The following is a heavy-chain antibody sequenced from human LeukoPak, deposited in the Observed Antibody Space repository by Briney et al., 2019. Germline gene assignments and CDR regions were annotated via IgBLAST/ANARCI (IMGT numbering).Heavy chain of an antibody. CDR1: GFTLDDYA. J-gene: IGHJ4*02. D-gene: IGHD6-13*01. V-gene: IGHV3-9*01. CDR3: AKDRFQQLLGVHDY. Sequence: SLRLSSAASGFTLDDYAMHWVRQAPGKGLEWVSGIGWNSGSTGYAVSVKGRFTISRDNAKNSLYLQMNSLRAEDPALYYCAKDRFQQLLGVHDYWGQGTLVTVSS. CDR2: IGWNSGST.